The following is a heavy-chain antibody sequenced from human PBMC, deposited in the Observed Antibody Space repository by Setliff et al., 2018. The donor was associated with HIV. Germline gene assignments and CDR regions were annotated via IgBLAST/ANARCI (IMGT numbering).Heavy chain of an antibody. D-gene: IGHD5-18*01. J-gene: IGHJ4*02. CDR1: GYTFTSYG. V-gene: IGHV1-18*01. Sequence: ASVKVSCKASGYTFTSYGISWVRQAPGQGLEWMGGIIPIFGTANYAQKFQGRVTLNTDTSTNTAFLELRSLRSDDTAVYYCARDKGHTPMDYWGQGTLVTVSS. CDR3: ARDKGHTPMDY. CDR2: IIPIFGTA.